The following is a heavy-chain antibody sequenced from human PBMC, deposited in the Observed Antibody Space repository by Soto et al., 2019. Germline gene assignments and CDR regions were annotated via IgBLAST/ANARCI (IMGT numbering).Heavy chain of an antibody. CDR2: IYYSGST. CDR3: ARLRTGVAAAGPDYYYYYYMDV. CDR1: VGSISSYY. D-gene: IGHD6-13*01. V-gene: IGHV4-59*08. Sequence: PSETPSLTCTVSVGSISSYYWSWIRQPPGKGLEWIGYIYYSGSTNYNPSLKSRVTISVDTSKNQFSLKLSSVTAADTAVYYCARLRTGVAAAGPDYYYYYYMDVWGKGTTVTVSS. J-gene: IGHJ6*03.